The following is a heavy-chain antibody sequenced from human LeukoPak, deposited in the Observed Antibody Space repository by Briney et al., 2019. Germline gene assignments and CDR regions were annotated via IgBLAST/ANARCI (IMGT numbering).Heavy chain of an antibody. V-gene: IGHV3-21*01. CDR1: GFTFSSYW. D-gene: IGHD6-19*01. Sequence: GGSLRLSCAASGFTFSSYWMSWVRQAPGKGLEWVSSISSSSSYIYYADSVKGRFTISRDNAKNSLYLQMNSLRAEDTAVYYCARDMSEWLARGLFDYWGQGTLVTVSS. CDR2: ISSSSSYI. J-gene: IGHJ4*02. CDR3: ARDMSEWLARGLFDY.